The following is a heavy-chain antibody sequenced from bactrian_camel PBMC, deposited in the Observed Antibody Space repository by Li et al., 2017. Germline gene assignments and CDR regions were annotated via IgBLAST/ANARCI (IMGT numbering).Heavy chain of an antibody. D-gene: IGHD3*01. CDR3: AAQHKVFETCSPDSSHLFGF. J-gene: IGHJ6*01. V-gene: IGHV3S54*01. CDR1: GAIDRTTC. Sequence: HVQLVESGGGSVQAGGSLRLSCVASGAIDRTTCMGWFRQAPGKEREAVATIYIPGAGTRYSDSATSYNDFVKGRFTISRDNAKNTLYLQINNLKPEDTAMYYCAAQHKVFETCSPDSSHLFGFWGQGTQVTVS. CDR2: IYIPGAGTRYSDSAT.